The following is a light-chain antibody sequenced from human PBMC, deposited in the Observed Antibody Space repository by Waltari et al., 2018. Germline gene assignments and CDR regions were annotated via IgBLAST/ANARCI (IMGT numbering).Light chain of an antibody. CDR2: KAS. CDR1: QSISKW. CDR3: QQYNSYSLLS. J-gene: IGKJ4*01. Sequence: DIQMTQSPSTLSASVGDRVIFSCRASQSISKWLAWYQQKPGKAPKLLIYKASTLESGVPSRFSGSGAGTEFTLTISSLQPEEFATYYCQQYNSYSLLSFGGGTKVEIK. V-gene: IGKV1-5*03.